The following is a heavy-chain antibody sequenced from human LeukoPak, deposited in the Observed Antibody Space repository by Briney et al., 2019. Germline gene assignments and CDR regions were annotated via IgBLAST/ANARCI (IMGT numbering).Heavy chain of an antibody. CDR3: ARADCSSSTCYLRRSWFDP. J-gene: IGHJ5*02. CDR1: GFDFSDYA. D-gene: IGHD2-2*01. V-gene: IGHV3-48*01. Sequence: GGSLRLPCEAAGFDFSDYAMTWVRQIPGKGLEWLAYISTKSDAIYYADSVKGRFTISRDNEKTSVFLQMSSLRAEDTAVYYCARADCSSSTCYLRRSWFDPWGQGTLVTVSS. CDR2: ISTKSDAI.